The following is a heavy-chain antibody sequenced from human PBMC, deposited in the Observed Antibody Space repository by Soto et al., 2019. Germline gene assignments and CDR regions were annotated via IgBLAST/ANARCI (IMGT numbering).Heavy chain of an antibody. J-gene: IGHJ6*02. V-gene: IGHV4-59*01. Sequence: SETLSVTCTVSGGSISSYYWSWIRQPPGKGLEWIGYIYYSGSTNYNPSLKSRVTISVDTSKNQFSLKLSSVTAADTAVYYCARAYQTRYYYGMDVWGQGTTVTV. CDR2: IYYSGST. CDR1: GGSISSYY. D-gene: IGHD2-2*01. CDR3: ARAYQTRYYYGMDV.